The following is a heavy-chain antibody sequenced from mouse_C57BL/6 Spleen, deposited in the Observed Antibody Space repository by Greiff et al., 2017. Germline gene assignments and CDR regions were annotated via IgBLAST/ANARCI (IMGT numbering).Heavy chain of an antibody. CDR2: ISSGSSAI. CDR3: AREDFYYYCSSRYFDD. D-gene: IGHD1-1*01. CDR1: GFTFSDYG. J-gene: IGHJ1*03. V-gene: IGHV5-17*01. Sequence: EVQGVESGGGLVKPGGSLKISCAASGFTFSDYGMHWVRQAPEKGLEWVAYISSGSSAIYSADTVKGRFTISRDHAKNTLFLQMTSLRSEDTAMDYYAREDFYYYCSSRYFDDWGTGTTLTVSS.